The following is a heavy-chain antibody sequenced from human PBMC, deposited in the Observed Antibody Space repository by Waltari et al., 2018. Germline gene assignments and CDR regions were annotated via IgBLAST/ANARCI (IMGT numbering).Heavy chain of an antibody. CDR2: FDPEDGET. J-gene: IGHJ6*02. CDR1: GYTLTELS. D-gene: IGHD6-13*01. V-gene: IGHV1-24*01. Sequence: QVQLVQSGAEVKKPGASVKVSCKVSGYTLTELSMPWVRQAPGTGLEWMVGFDPEDGETIYARKFQGRVTITEDTTTDTAYMELSSLRSEDTAVYYCATGSSSWYVPYYYYYGMDVWGQGTTVTVSS. CDR3: ATGSSSWYVPYYYYYGMDV.